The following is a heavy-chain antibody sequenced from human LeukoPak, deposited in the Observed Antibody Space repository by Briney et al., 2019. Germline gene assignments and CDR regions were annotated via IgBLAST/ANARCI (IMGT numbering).Heavy chain of an antibody. J-gene: IGHJ4*02. CDR1: GFTFSSYA. CDR3: ARDQEIVATTGVFDY. Sequence: GGSLRLSCAASGFTFSSYAMHWVRQAPGKGVEGVAVISYDGSNKYYADSVKGRFTISRDNSKNTLYLQMNSLGAEDTAVYYCARDQEIVATTGVFDYWGQGTLVTVSS. D-gene: IGHD5-12*01. V-gene: IGHV3-30*04. CDR2: ISYDGSNK.